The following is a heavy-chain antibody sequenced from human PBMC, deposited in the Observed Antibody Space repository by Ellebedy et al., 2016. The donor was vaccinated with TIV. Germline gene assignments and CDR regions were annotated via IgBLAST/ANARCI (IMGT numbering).Heavy chain of an antibody. CDR1: GYTFTSYG. D-gene: IGHD2-15*01. V-gene: IGHV1-18*01. J-gene: IGHJ4*02. CDR2: ISTYSDDT. Sequence: ASVKVSXXASGYTFTSYGISWVRQAPGQGLEWMGWISTYSDDTNSAPKLQGRVTMTTDTSTSTAYMELRSLRSDDTALYYCARDTRSGCRGDSCYGYFDYWGPGTLVTVSS. CDR3: ARDTRSGCRGDSCYGYFDY.